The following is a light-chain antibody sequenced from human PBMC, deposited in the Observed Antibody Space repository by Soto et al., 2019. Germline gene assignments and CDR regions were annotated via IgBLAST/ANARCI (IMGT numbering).Light chain of an antibody. CDR1: SSDIGGYDY. V-gene: IGLV2-14*01. CDR2: DVS. J-gene: IGLJ1*01. Sequence: QSVLTQPASVSGSPGQSITISCTGPSSDIGGYDYVSWYQQYPGKAPKLMIYDVSSRPSGVSDRFSGSKSANTASLTISGLQAEDEADYYCNSYTTSSSLYVFGTGTKVTVL. CDR3: NSYTTSSSLYV.